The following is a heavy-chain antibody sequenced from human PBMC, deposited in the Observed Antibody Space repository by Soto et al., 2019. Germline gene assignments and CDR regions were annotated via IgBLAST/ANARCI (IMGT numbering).Heavy chain of an antibody. CDR1: GFTFSSYA. D-gene: IGHD1-26*01. CDR3: ARRGSGSYYAY. Sequence: EVQLLESGGGLVQPGGSLRLSCAASGFTFSSYAMRWVRQAPVKGLEWVSAISGSGGSTYYADSVKGRFTISRDNSKNTLYLQMNSLRAEDTAVYYCARRGSGSYYAYWGQGTLVTVYS. CDR2: ISGSGGST. J-gene: IGHJ4*02. V-gene: IGHV3-23*01.